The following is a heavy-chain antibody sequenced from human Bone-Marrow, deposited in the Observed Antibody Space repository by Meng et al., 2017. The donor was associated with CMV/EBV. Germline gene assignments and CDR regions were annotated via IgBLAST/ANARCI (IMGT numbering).Heavy chain of an antibody. J-gene: IGHJ4*02. Sequence: GESLKISCAASGFSFSSCDMNWVRQAPGKGLEWVSVIYSGGSTYYADSVKGRFTISRDNAKNSLYLQMNSLRAEDTAVYYCASVTKDDWGQGTLVTVSS. V-gene: IGHV3-66*01. CDR2: IYSGGST. CDR3: ASVTKDD. D-gene: IGHD4-17*01. CDR1: GFSFSSCD.